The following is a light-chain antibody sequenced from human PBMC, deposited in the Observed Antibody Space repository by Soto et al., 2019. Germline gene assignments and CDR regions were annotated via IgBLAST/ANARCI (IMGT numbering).Light chain of an antibody. CDR3: SSYTSSTTYV. CDR1: SSDVGGYDY. V-gene: IGLV2-14*03. CDR2: DVS. Sequence: QSVLTQPASVSGSPGQSITISCTGTSSDVGGYDYVSWYQQHPGKAPKLMIYDVSNRPSGVSNRFSGSKSGNTASLTISGLQAEYEADFYCSSYTSSTTYVFGTGTKPTVL. J-gene: IGLJ1*01.